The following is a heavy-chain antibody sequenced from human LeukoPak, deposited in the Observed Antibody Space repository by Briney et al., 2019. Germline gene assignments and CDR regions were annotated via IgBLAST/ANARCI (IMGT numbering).Heavy chain of an antibody. D-gene: IGHD2-21*02. Sequence: GRSLRLSCAASGFTLSTYGMHWVRQAPGKGLEWVAVISSDGSNKFYADSVKGRFTISRDGSKNTLYLQMNSLRPDDTAVYFCAKPQVTANWYYFHYWGQGTLVAVSS. V-gene: IGHV3-30*18. CDR2: ISSDGSNK. CDR1: GFTLSTYG. J-gene: IGHJ4*02. CDR3: AKPQVTANWYYFHY.